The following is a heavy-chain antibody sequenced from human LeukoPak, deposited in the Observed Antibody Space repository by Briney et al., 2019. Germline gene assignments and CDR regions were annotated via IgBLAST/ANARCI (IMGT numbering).Heavy chain of an antibody. J-gene: IGHJ4*02. CDR3: AKNLNGGNTHSDY. D-gene: IGHD4-23*01. CDR1: GFTFSSNA. Sequence: GGSLRLSCAASGFTFSSNAMSWVRQAPGKGLEWVSSITDSGGGTQHADSVKGRFTISRDNSKNTLYLQMNSLRAEDTAVYYCAKNLNGGNTHSDYWGQGTLVTVSS. V-gene: IGHV3-23*01. CDR2: ITDSGGGT.